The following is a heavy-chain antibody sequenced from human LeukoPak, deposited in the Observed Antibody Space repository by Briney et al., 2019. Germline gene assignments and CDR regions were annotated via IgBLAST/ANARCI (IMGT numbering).Heavy chain of an antibody. CDR1: GYTFTSYG. V-gene: IGHV1-18*01. CDR3: ARGEGSSWYLDWFDP. D-gene: IGHD6-13*01. CDR2: ISAYNGNT. J-gene: IGHJ5*02. Sequence: ASVKVSCKASGYTFTSYGIIWVRQAPGQGLEWMGWISAYNGNTNYAQKLQGRVTMTTDTSTSTAYMELRSLRADDTAVYYCARGEGSSWYLDWFDPWGQGTLVTVSS.